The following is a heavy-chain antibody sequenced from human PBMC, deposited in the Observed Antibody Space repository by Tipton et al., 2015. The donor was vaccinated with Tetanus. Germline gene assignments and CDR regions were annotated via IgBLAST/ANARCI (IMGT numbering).Heavy chain of an antibody. J-gene: IGHJ6*02. CDR2: IYYSGST. Sequence: TLSLTCTVSGGSISSSSYYWGWIRQPPGKGLEWIGSIYYSGSTYYNPSLKSRVTISVDTSKNQFSLKLSSVTAADTAVYYCARHYGDLLRPLDHYYYGMDVWGQGTTVTVSS. CDR1: GGSISSSSYY. D-gene: IGHD7-27*01. V-gene: IGHV4-39*01. CDR3: ARHYGDLLRPLDHYYYGMDV.